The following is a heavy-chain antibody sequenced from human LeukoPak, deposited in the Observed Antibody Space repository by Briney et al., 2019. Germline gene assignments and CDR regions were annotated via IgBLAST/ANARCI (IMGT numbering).Heavy chain of an antibody. J-gene: IGHJ4*02. CDR2: IYYSGST. V-gene: IGHV4-59*01. D-gene: IGHD2-15*01. CDR1: GGSISSYS. Sequence: SETLSLTCTVSGGSISSYSWSWIRQPPGKGLEWIGYIYYSGSTNYNPSLKSRVTISVNTSKNQFSLKLSSVTAADTAVYYCASSHLSVALFDYWGQGTLVTVSS. CDR3: ASSHLSVALFDY.